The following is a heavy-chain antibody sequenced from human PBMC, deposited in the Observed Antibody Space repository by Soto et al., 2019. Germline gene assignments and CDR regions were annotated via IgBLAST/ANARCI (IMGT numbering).Heavy chain of an antibody. V-gene: IGHV3-11*01. D-gene: IGHD3-22*01. Sequence: PGGSLRLSCAAPGFTFSDYYMSWIRQAPGKGLEWVSYISNSGTTIYYADSVKGRFTISRDNAKNSLYLQMNSLRAEDTAVYYCARDDGSGPLNPDYWGQGTLVTVSS. CDR2: ISNSGTTI. CDR1: GFTFSDYY. CDR3: ARDDGSGPLNPDY. J-gene: IGHJ4*02.